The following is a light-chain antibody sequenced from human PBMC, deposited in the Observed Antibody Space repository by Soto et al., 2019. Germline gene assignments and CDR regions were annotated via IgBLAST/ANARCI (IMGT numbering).Light chain of an antibody. CDR2: EAS. CDR1: QSISGS. J-gene: IGKJ1*01. CDR3: QQYNGYWT. Sequence: DIQMTQSPSTLSASVGDRVTITCRASQSISGSLEWYQQKPGKAPKLLIYEASNLKSGVPSRFSGSGSGTEYTLTISSLQPDDSASYYCQQYNGYWTFGQGTRVEIK. V-gene: IGKV1-5*03.